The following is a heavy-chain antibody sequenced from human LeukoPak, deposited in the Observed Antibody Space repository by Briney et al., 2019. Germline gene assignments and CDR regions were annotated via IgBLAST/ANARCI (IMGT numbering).Heavy chain of an antibody. Sequence: GGSLRLSCAASGYTFSGYAMSWVRQAPGKGLEWVSAISGSGGSTYYADSVKGRFTISRDNSKNTLYPQMNSLRAEDTAVYYCAPGGIAAAGGGWFDPWGQGTLVTVSS. J-gene: IGHJ5*02. V-gene: IGHV3-23*01. CDR2: ISGSGGST. CDR3: APGGIAAAGGGWFDP. D-gene: IGHD6-13*01. CDR1: GYTFSGYA.